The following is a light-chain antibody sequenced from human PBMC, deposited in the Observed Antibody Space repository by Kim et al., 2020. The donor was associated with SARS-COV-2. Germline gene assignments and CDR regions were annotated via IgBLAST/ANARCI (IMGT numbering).Light chain of an antibody. J-gene: IGLJ3*02. CDR2: EVT. CDR3: SSYASSNAWV. CDR1: NRDVSYYKS. Sequence: VTISCTAANRDVSYYKSVSWYQQRPGKAPKLMIYEVTKRPSGVPDRFSGSKAGNPASLTVSGLQAEDEADYYCSSYASSNAWVFGGGTQLTVL. V-gene: IGLV2-8*01.